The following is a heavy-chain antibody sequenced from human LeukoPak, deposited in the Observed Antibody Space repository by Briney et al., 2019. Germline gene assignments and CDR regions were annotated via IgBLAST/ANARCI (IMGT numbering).Heavy chain of an antibody. CDR1: GGSFSGYY. CDR2: INHSGST. CDR3: AKVGGGSSWYGPSGVDWFDP. Sequence: SETLSLTCAVYGGSFSGYYWSWIRQPPGKGLEWIGEINHSGSTNYNPSLRSRVTISLDTSKNQFSLRLKSVTAADTAVYYCAKVGGGSSWYGPSGVDWFDPWGQGTLVTVSS. J-gene: IGHJ5*02. V-gene: IGHV4-34*01. D-gene: IGHD6-13*01.